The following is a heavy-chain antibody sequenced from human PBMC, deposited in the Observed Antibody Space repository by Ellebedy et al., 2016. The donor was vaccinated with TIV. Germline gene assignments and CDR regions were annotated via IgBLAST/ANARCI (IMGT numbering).Heavy chain of an antibody. Sequence: AASVKVSCKASGGTFSSYAISWVRQAPGQGLEWMGRIIPILGIANYAQKFQGRVTITADKSTSTAYMELSSLRSEDTAVYYCARATVAVLGNGFDYWGQGTLVTVSS. CDR2: IIPILGIA. J-gene: IGHJ4*02. CDR3: ARATVAVLGNGFDY. CDR1: GGTFSSYA. D-gene: IGHD6-19*01. V-gene: IGHV1-69*04.